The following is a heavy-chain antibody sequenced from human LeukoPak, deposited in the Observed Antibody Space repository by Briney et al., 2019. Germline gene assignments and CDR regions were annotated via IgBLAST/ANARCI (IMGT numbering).Heavy chain of an antibody. CDR1: GYTFTSYA. D-gene: IGHD3-22*01. V-gene: IGHV1-69*04. CDR3: ARDLGEYYYDSSGYCGY. Sequence: VASVKVSCKASGYTFTSYAISWVRQAPGQGLEWMGRIIPILGIANYAQKFQGRVTITADKSTSTAYMELSSLRSEDTAVYYCARDLGEYYYDSSGYCGYWGQGTLVTVSS. CDR2: IIPILGIA. J-gene: IGHJ4*02.